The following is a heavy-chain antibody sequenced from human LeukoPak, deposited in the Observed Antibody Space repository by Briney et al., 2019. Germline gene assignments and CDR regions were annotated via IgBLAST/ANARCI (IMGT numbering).Heavy chain of an antibody. CDR3: ARDAPTMVRGVMAPDY. D-gene: IGHD3-10*01. CDR1: GFTFSIYA. Sequence: GGSLRLSCAASGFTFSIYAMSWVRQAPGKGLEWVSAISGSGGSTYYADSVKGRFTISRDNAKNTLYLQMNSLRAEDTAVYYCARDAPTMVRGVMAPDYWGQGTLVTVSS. CDR2: ISGSGGST. J-gene: IGHJ4*02. V-gene: IGHV3-23*01.